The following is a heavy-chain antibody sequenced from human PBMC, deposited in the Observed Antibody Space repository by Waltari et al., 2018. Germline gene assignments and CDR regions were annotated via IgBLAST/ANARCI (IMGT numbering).Heavy chain of an antibody. CDR2: IYYSGST. D-gene: IGHD2-2*01. CDR1: GGSIIRGDYY. V-gene: IGHV4-30-4*08. Sequence: QVQLQESGPGLVKASQTLSLICAVSGGSIIRGDYYWTWIRQPPGKGLEWIGYIYYSGSTHYKPALKSRVTISVDTSKNQFYLKLSSVTAADTAVYYCARGPMEDQLLGRGTFDIWGQGTVVTVSS. CDR3: ARGPMEDQLLGRGTFDI. J-gene: IGHJ3*02.